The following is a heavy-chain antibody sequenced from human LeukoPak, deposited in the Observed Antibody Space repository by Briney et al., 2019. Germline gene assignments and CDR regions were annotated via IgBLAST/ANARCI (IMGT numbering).Heavy chain of an antibody. D-gene: IGHD1-26*01. CDR1: GGTFSSYT. J-gene: IGHJ3*02. V-gene: IGHV1-69*04. CDR2: IIPILGIA. Sequence: SVKVSCKASGGTFSSYTISWVRQAPGQGLVWMGRIIPILGIANYAQKFQGRVTITADKSTSTAYMELSSLRSEDTAVYYCARDWGFGSGSYNAFDIWGQGTMVTVSS. CDR3: ARDWGFGSGSYNAFDI.